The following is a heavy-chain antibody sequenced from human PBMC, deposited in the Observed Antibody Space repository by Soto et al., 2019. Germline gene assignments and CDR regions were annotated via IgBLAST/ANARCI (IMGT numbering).Heavy chain of an antibody. D-gene: IGHD5-12*01. Sequence: QVQLVESGGGVVQPGRSLRLSCVASGFTFSSYAMHWVRQAPGKGLEWVAVVSSDGNNKYYTDSGMGRFTISRDNSKNTLYLQMNSLRPEDTAVYDYARGRWLPLSDYCGQGTLVTVSS. CDR3: ARGRWLPLSDY. J-gene: IGHJ4*02. CDR2: VSSDGNNK. V-gene: IGHV3-30-3*01. CDR1: GFTFSSYA.